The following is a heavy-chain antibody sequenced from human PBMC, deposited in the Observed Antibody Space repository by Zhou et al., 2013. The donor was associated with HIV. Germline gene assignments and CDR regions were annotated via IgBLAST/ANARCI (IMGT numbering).Heavy chain of an antibody. CDR1: GGTFSSYA. CDR3: ASIEKNWGRGYYYYYMDV. V-gene: IGHV1-69*05. D-gene: IGHD3-16*01. Sequence: QVQLVQSGAEVKKPGSSVKVSCKASGGTFSSYAISWVRQAPGQGLEWMGGIIPIFGTANYAQKFQGRVTITTDESTSTAYMELSSLRSEDTAVYYCASIEKNWGRGYYYYYMDVWGKGTTVTVSS. J-gene: IGHJ6*03. CDR2: IIPIFGTA.